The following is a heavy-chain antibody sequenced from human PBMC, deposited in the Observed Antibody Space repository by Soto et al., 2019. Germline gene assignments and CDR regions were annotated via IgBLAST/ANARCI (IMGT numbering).Heavy chain of an antibody. J-gene: IGHJ6*02. CDR1: GGSFGCYY. D-gene: IGHD1-7*01. CDR3: ERGFGTGNTVYYGMDV. V-gene: IGHV4-34*01. Sequence: PPEALSRTYAGYGGSFGCYYRSWIRQPPGKGMEWIGEINHSGSTNYNPSLKSRVTISVDTSKNQLSLKLSSATAADTAVHYCERGFGTGNTVYYGMDVWGQGTTVT. CDR2: INHSGST.